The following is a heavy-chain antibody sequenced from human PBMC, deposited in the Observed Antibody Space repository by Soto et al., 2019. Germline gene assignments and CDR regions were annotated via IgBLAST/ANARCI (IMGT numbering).Heavy chain of an antibody. CDR1: GYSFTSYW. CDR3: ASTLNSNYVGYYYYYGMDV. D-gene: IGHD4-4*01. J-gene: IGHJ6*02. Sequence: PGEYLKISCKGSGYSFTSYWIGWVRQMPGKGLEWMGIIYPGDSDTRYSPSFQGQVTISADKSISTAYLQWSSLKASDTAMYYCASTLNSNYVGYYYYYGMDVWGQGTTVTVSS. CDR2: IYPGDSDT. V-gene: IGHV5-51*01.